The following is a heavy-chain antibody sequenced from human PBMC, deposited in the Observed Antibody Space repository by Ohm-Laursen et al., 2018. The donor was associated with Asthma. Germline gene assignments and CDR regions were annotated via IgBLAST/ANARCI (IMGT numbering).Heavy chain of an antibody. D-gene: IGHD5-24*01. CDR2: IFPDGRHT. J-gene: IGHJ4*02. CDR3: ARGNLEGLQ. CDR1: GFTFSDYF. Sequence: SLRLSCAASGFTFSDYFMHWVRQGPGQGLVWISHIFPDGRHTNYADSVKGRFTISRDDAKNTLYLQMNSLGADDSAVYYCARGNLEGLQWGQGTLVTVSS. V-gene: IGHV3-74*01.